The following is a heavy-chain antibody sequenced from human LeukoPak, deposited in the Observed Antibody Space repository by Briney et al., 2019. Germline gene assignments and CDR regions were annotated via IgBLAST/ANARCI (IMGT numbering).Heavy chain of an antibody. D-gene: IGHD3-22*01. Sequence: GGSLRLSCAASGFTFSDYYMSWIRQAPGKGLEWVSYISSSGSTIYYADSVKGRFTISRDNAKNSLYLQMNSLGTEDTAAYYCAKGSYYDSSGSFYFDYWGQGTLVTVSS. J-gene: IGHJ4*02. CDR2: ISSSGSTI. V-gene: IGHV3-11*01. CDR1: GFTFSDYY. CDR3: AKGSYYDSSGSFYFDY.